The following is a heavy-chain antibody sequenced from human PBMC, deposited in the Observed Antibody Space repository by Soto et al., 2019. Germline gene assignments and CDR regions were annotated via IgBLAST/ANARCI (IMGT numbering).Heavy chain of an antibody. CDR1: GGSISGEYY. D-gene: IGHD3-22*01. CDR3: AREPYDITGNRIDS. Sequence: SETLSLTCTASGGSISGEYYLNWSRQAPGKGLEWIGYVYHTGSTNHNPSLKSRGSISVDTSNNQFSLKLSSVTAADTGVYFCAREPYDITGNRIDSWGQGIPVTVSS. J-gene: IGHJ5*01. CDR2: VYHTGST. V-gene: IGHV4-30-4*01.